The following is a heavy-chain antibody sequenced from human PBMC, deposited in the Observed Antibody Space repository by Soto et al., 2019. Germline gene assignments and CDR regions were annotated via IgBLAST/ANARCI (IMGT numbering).Heavy chain of an antibody. CDR1: GYTFTSYG. Sequence: QVQLVQSGAEVKKPGASVKVSCKASGYTFTSYGISWVRQAPGQGLEWMGWISTYNGNTNYAQKLQGRVTMTTDTSPRTAYMELRSLRSDATAVYYCARDREYNWNYNGFDPWGQGTLVTVSS. CDR2: ISTYNGNT. J-gene: IGHJ5*02. CDR3: ARDREYNWNYNGFDP. D-gene: IGHD1-7*01. V-gene: IGHV1-18*01.